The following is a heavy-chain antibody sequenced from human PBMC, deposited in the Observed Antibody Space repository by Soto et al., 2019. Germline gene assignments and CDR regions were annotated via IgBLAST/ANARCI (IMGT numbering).Heavy chain of an antibody. J-gene: IGHJ4*02. V-gene: IGHV3-7*03. CDR1: GFTFSSYW. CDR2: IKQDGSEK. CDR3: ARDKGQWGLKLYYFDY. Sequence: ESGGGLVQPGGSLRLSCAASGFTFSSYWMSWVRQAPGKGLEWVANIKQDGSEKYYVDSVKGRFTISRDNAKNSLYLQMNSLRAEDTAVYYCARDKGQWGLKLYYFDYWGQGTLVTVSS. D-gene: IGHD6-19*01.